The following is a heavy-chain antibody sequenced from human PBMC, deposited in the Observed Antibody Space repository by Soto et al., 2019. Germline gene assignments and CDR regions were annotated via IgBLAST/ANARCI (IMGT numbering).Heavy chain of an antibody. CDR1: ADTFTSYY. J-gene: IGHJ6*02. Sequence: SVKFSCKAPADTFTSYYIHWVRQAPGHGLEWMGIINPIFGTANYAQKFQGRVTITADESTSTAYMELSSLRSEDTAVYYCAREVLRFLEWSPYYYYGMDVWGQGTTVTVSS. D-gene: IGHD3-3*01. V-gene: IGHV1-69*13. CDR3: AREVLRFLEWSPYYYYGMDV. CDR2: INPIFGTA.